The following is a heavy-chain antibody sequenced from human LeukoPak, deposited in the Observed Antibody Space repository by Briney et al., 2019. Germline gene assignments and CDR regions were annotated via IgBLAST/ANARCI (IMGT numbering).Heavy chain of an antibody. CDR3: ARAGYTITSYRFDY. Sequence: SETLSLICSVSGGSINSYWWSWIRQPAGQGLEFIGRIYTTERTNYNPSLKSRVSMSVDTSKNKFSLELRSVTAADTAVYFCARAGYTITSYRFDYWGPGALVTVSP. V-gene: IGHV4-4*07. CDR1: GGSINSYW. J-gene: IGHJ4*02. D-gene: IGHD3-16*02. CDR2: IYTTERT.